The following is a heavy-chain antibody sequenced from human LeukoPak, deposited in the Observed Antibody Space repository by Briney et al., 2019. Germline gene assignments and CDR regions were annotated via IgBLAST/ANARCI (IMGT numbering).Heavy chain of an antibody. Sequence: KPSETLSLTCTVTGGSISRYYWSWIRQPPGKGLEWIGYIYNSGSTNYNPSLASRVTISVDTSKNQFSLKLSSVTAADTAVYYCARGRGSYWGQGTLVTVSS. CDR3: ARGRGSY. CDR2: IYNSGST. D-gene: IGHD3-16*01. CDR1: GGSISRYY. V-gene: IGHV4-59*01. J-gene: IGHJ4*02.